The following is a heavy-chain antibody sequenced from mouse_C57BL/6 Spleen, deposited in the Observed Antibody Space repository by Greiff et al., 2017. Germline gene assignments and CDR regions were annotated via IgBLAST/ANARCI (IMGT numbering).Heavy chain of an antibody. J-gene: IGHJ4*01. CDR2: ISSGSSTI. CDR3: ARRYYYGSSPYYYAMDY. CDR1: GFTFSDYG. V-gene: IGHV5-17*01. D-gene: IGHD1-1*01. Sequence: EVKLVESGGGLVKPGGSLKLSCAASGFTFSDYGMHWVRQAPEKGLEWVAYISSGSSTIYYADTVKGRFTISRDNAKKTLFLKMTSLRSEDTAMDYCARRYYYGSSPYYYAMDYWGQGTSVTVSS.